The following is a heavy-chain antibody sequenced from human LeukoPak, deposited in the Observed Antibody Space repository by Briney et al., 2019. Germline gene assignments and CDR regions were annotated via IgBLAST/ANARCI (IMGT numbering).Heavy chain of an antibody. CDR2: ISGSGSST. CDR1: GFTFSSYA. CDR3: ARGRPAATPMDY. D-gene: IGHD2-2*01. V-gene: IGHV3-23*01. J-gene: IGHJ4*02. Sequence: GGSLRLSCAASGFTFSSYAMSWVRQAPGKGLEWVSVISGSGSSTYYADSVKGRFTISRDNSKNTLYLQMNSLRAEDTAVYYCARGRPAATPMDYWGQGMLVTVSS.